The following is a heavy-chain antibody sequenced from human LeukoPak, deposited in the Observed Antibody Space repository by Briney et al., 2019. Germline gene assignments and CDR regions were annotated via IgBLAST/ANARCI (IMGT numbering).Heavy chain of an antibody. Sequence: PGGSLRLSCAASGFTFSRYWMSWVHQAPGKGLEWMANIKEDGSRNRYVDSVKGRFTISRDNAKSSLYLQMNSLRAEDTAVYYCARQLSGWYDADPYWGQGTLVTVSS. J-gene: IGHJ4*02. D-gene: IGHD6-19*01. CDR1: GFTFSRYW. CDR3: ARQLSGWYDADPY. CDR2: IKEDGSRN. V-gene: IGHV3-7*05.